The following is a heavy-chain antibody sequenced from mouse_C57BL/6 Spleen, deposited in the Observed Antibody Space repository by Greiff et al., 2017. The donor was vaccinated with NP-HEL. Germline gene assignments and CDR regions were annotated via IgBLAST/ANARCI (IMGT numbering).Heavy chain of an antibody. CDR3: ARKSYDYDDGGFAY. Sequence: QVTLKESGPGILQSSQTLSLTCSFSGFSLSTSGMGVSWIRQPSGKGLEWLAHIYWDDDKRYNPSLKSRHTISKDTSRNQVCLKITSVDTADTATYYCARKSYDYDDGGFAYWGQGTLVTVSA. CDR1: GFSLSTSGMG. V-gene: IGHV8-12*01. J-gene: IGHJ3*01. CDR2: IYWDDDK. D-gene: IGHD2-4*01.